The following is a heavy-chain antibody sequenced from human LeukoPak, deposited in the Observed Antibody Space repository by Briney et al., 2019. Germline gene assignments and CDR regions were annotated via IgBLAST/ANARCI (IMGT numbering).Heavy chain of an antibody. CDR1: GFTFSTYD. Sequence: PGGSLRLSCAASGFTFSTYDMHWVRQAPGKGLEWVSSFGRGGSYIYYADSLEGRFTISRDNAKNSLYLQMNSLRAEDTAVYFCARVRNGDTRDFDYWGQGTLVTVSS. V-gene: IGHV3-21*01. J-gene: IGHJ4*02. CDR3: ARVRNGDTRDFDY. D-gene: IGHD4-17*01. CDR2: FGRGGSYI.